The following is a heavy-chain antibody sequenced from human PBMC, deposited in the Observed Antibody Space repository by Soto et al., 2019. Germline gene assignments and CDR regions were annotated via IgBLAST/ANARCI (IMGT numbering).Heavy chain of an antibody. D-gene: IGHD1-1*01. CDR1: GGSISSGGYS. CDR2: IYHSGST. CDR3: ARAGFERLYFDQ. V-gene: IGHV4-30-2*01. Sequence: SETLSLTCAVSGGSISSGGYSWSWIRQPPGKGLGWIGYIYHSGSTYYNPSLKSRVTISVDRSKNQFSLKLSAEDMATYYCARAGFERLYFDQWGRGTLVTVSS. J-gene: IGHJ4*02.